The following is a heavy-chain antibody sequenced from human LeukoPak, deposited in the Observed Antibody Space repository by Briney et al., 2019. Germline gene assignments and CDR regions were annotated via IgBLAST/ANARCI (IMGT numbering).Heavy chain of an antibody. CDR2: ISYDGSNK. CDR3: ARAAETYYYDSSGYYTPY. D-gene: IGHD3-22*01. CDR1: GFTFSSYA. J-gene: IGHJ4*02. Sequence: GGSLRLSCAASGFTFSSYAMHWVRQAPGKGLEWVAVISYDGSNKYYADSVKGRFTISRDNSKNTLYLQMNSLRAEDTAVYYCARAAETYYYDSSGYYTPYWGQGTLVTVSS. V-gene: IGHV3-30-3*01.